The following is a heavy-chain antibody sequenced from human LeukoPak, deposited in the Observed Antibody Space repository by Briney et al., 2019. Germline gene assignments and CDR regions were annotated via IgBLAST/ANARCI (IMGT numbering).Heavy chain of an antibody. D-gene: IGHD3-10*01. Sequence: PGGSLRLSCAASGFIFNTYGMHWVRQAPGKGLEWVAFIRNDGSDKYYAVSVKGRFTISRDNSKNTVFLHINSLRPEDTAVYYCAKDLTPYYFYGSGTFNYWGQGTLVTVSS. V-gene: IGHV3-30*02. CDR1: GFIFNTYG. J-gene: IGHJ4*02. CDR3: AKDLTPYYFYGSGTFNY. CDR2: IRNDGSDK.